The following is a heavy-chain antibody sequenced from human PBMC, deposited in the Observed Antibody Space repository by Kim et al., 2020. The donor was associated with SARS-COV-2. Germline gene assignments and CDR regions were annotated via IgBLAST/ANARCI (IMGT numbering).Heavy chain of an antibody. CDR3: TTELDKVEGL. J-gene: IGHJ4*02. D-gene: IGHD5-12*01. V-gene: IGHV3-15*01. CDR2: TT. Sequence: TTDYAAPVKGRFTISRDDSKNTMYLQMNSLKTEDTAVYYCTTELDKVEGLWGQGTLVTVSS.